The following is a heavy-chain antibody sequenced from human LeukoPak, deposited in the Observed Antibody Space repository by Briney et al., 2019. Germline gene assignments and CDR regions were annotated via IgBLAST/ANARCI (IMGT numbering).Heavy chain of an antibody. Sequence: GGSLRLSCVASGLIFSNYGMHWVRQAPGKGLEWVAVIWYDGSNKYYADSVKGRFTISRDNSKNTLYLQMNSLRAEDTAVYYCARDRPITHYGMDVWGRGTLVTVSS. V-gene: IGHV3-33*08. D-gene: IGHD5-12*01. CDR1: GLIFSNYG. J-gene: IGHJ6*02. CDR3: ARDRPITHYGMDV. CDR2: IWYDGSNK.